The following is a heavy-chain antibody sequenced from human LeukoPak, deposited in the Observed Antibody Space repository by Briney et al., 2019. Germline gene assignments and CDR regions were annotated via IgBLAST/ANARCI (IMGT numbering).Heavy chain of an antibody. CDR1: GYTFTSYY. D-gene: IGHD3-3*02. V-gene: IGHV1-46*01. CDR2: INPSGGST. J-gene: IGHJ4*02. Sequence: GASVKVSCKASGYTFTSYYMHWVRQAPGQGLEWMGIINPSGGSTSYAQKFQGRVTMTRDMSTSTVYMELSSLRSEDTAVYYCARDHFWSGYYKTFDYWGQGTLVTVSS. CDR3: ARDHFWSGYYKTFDY.